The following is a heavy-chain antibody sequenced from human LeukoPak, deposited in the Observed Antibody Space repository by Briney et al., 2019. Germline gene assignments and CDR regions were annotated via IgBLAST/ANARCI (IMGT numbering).Heavy chain of an antibody. CDR3: ARVLGGARSSGYSILHFDY. J-gene: IGHJ4*02. V-gene: IGHV4-31*03. Sequence: PSQTLSLTCTVSGGSISSGGYYWSWIRQHPGKGLEWIGYIYYSGNTYYNPSLKSRVTISVDTSKNQFSLKLTSVTAADTAVSYCARVLGGARSSGYSILHFDYWGQGTLVTVSS. CDR1: GGSISSGGYY. CDR2: IYYSGNT. D-gene: IGHD3-22*01.